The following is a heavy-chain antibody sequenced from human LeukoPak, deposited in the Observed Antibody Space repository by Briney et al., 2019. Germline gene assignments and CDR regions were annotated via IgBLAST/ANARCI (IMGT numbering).Heavy chain of an antibody. CDR2: IRYDGSNK. D-gene: IGHD3-9*01. J-gene: IGHJ4*02. V-gene: IGHV3-30*02. CDR1: GFIFGNYG. Sequence: GGSLRLSCAASGFIFGNYGMQWVRQAPGKGLEWVSFIRYDGSNKYYPDSVRGRFTISGDNSKNTLYLQMNSLRAEDTAVYYCATNARIRYFDWALDYWGQGTLVTVSS. CDR3: ATNARIRYFDWALDY.